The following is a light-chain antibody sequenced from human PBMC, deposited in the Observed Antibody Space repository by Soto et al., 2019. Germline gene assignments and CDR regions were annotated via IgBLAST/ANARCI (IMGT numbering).Light chain of an antibody. Sequence: DIQMTQSPSTLSASVGDRFTITCRASQSISSWLAWYQQKPGRAPNLLIYDASSLESGVPSRFSGSGSGTEFTLTISSLQPDDSATYYCQQYKGYSPLTFGGGTKVDIK. J-gene: IGKJ4*01. CDR3: QQYKGYSPLT. V-gene: IGKV1-5*01. CDR1: QSISSW. CDR2: DAS.